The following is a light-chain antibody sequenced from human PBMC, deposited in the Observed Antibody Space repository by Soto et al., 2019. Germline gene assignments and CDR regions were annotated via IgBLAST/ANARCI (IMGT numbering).Light chain of an antibody. CDR1: QSVSSN. Sequence: EIVMTQSPASQSVSPGERVTLSCRASQSVSSNLAWYQQQPGQTPRLLIYDASTRVFGIPARFSGSGSGTEFTLTISSLQSEDFAVYYCQQYNNWPAWTFGQGTKVEIK. CDR3: QQYNNWPAWT. V-gene: IGKV3-15*01. J-gene: IGKJ1*01. CDR2: DAS.